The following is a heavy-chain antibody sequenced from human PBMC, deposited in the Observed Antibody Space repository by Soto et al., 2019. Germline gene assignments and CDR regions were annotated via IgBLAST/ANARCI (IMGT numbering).Heavy chain of an antibody. CDR3: ARLPTPVSSLYYYYYMDV. D-gene: IGHD4-4*01. CDR2: IYYSGST. Sequence: QVQLQESGPGLVKPSETLSLTCTVSGGSISSYYWSWIRQPPGKGLEWIGYIYYSGSTNYNPSLKRRVTTSVDTSKNQLSLKLSSVTAADTDVYYCARLPTPVSSLYYYYYMDVWGNGTTVTVSS. J-gene: IGHJ6*03. V-gene: IGHV4-59*08. CDR1: GGSISSYY.